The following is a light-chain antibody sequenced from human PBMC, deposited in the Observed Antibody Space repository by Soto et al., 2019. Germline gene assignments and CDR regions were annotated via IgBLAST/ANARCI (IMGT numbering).Light chain of an antibody. V-gene: IGLV1-40*01. Sequence: QSVLTQPPSVSGAPGQRVTISCTGNSSNIGAGYDVPWDQQLPGTAPKLLIFGNSNRPSGVPDRFSGSRSGTSASLAITGLQAEDEADYFCQSYDRGLSGFAVFVGGTQLTVL. CDR1: SSNIGAGYD. J-gene: IGLJ7*01. CDR2: GNS. CDR3: QSYDRGLSGFAV.